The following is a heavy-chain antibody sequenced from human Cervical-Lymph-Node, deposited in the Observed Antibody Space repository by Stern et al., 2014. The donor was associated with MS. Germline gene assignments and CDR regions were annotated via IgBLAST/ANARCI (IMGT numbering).Heavy chain of an antibody. CDR3: AREWGDHTGNRFDH. CDR1: GCIFTRYP. D-gene: IGHD1-14*01. Sequence: QVQLVQSGAEVKKPGASVKVSCKASGCIFTRYPTSWVRQAPGEGLEWMGGYMRSLETSHYAQKFQGRLTMTADESTSTAYMELSRLRSEDTAVYFCAREWGDHTGNRFDHWGQGTLVTVSS. CDR2: YMRSLETS. J-gene: IGHJ4*02. V-gene: IGHV1-69*01.